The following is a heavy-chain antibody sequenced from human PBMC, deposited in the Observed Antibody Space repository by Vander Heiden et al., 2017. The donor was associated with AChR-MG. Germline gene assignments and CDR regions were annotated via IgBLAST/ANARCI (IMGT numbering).Heavy chain of an antibody. CDR1: GGSISSSSYY. Sequence: QLQLQESGPGLVKPSETLSLTCTVSGGSISSSSYYWGWIRQPPGKGLEWIGSIYYSGSTYYNPSLKSRVTISVDTSKNQFSLKLSSVTAADTAVYYCSSYYYDSSGYWSDYWGQGTLVTVSS. CDR3: SSYYYDSSGYWSDY. D-gene: IGHD3-22*01. J-gene: IGHJ4*02. CDR2: IYYSGST. V-gene: IGHV4-39*01.